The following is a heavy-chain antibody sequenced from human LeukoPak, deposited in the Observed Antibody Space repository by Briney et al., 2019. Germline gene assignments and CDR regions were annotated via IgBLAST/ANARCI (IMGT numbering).Heavy chain of an antibody. D-gene: IGHD5-24*01. CDR1: GFIFSSYA. J-gene: IGHJ4*02. V-gene: IGHV3-23*01. Sequence: GGSLRLSCAGSGFIFSSYAMSWVRQAQGKGLEWVSAMSGVGGNTFYTDSVRGRFTISRDNSKNTLYLQMNSLRAEDTAIYYCAKTSRWERDYFDYWGQGTLVTVSS. CDR2: MSGVGGNT. CDR3: AKTSRWERDYFDY.